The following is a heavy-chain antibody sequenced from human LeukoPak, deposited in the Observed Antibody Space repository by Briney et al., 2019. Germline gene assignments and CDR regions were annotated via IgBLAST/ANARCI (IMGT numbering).Heavy chain of an antibody. J-gene: IGHJ6*04. D-gene: IGHD5-12*01. CDR3: ATVGGDSGYDDYYYYGMDV. CDR1: GYTFTSYG. CDR2: ISAYNGNT. V-gene: IGHV1-18*04. Sequence: ASVKVSCKASGYTFTSYGISWVRQAPGQGLEWMGWISAYNGNTNYAQKLQGRVTMTTDTSTSTAYMELRSLRSDDTAVYYCATVGGDSGYDDYYYYGMDVWGKGTTVTVSS.